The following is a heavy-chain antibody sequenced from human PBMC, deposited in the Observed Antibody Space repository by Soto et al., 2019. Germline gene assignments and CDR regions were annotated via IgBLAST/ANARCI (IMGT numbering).Heavy chain of an antibody. D-gene: IGHD2-15*01. CDR3: ARGYCSGGSCDIDYYYYYYMDV. Sequence: GASVKVSCKASGYTFTSYAMHWVRQAPGQRLEWMGWINAGNGNTKYSQKFQGRVTITRDTSASTAYMELSSLRSEDTAVYYCARGYCSGGSCDIDYYYYYYMDVWGKGTTVTVSS. CDR2: INAGNGNT. CDR1: GYTFTSYA. J-gene: IGHJ6*03. V-gene: IGHV1-3*01.